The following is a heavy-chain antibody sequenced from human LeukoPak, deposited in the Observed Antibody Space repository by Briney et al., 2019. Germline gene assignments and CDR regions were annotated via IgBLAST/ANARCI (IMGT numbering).Heavy chain of an antibody. CDR2: ISSSGSTI. CDR1: GFTFSSYA. V-gene: IGHV3-48*04. Sequence: HSGGSLRLSCAASGFTFSSYAMSWVRQAPGKGLEWVSYISSSGSTIYYADSVKGRFTISRDNAKNSLYLQMNSLRAEDTAVYYCARDVNSGYDSDGYYGMDVWGQGTTVTVSS. D-gene: IGHD5-12*01. CDR3: ARDVNSGYDSDGYYGMDV. J-gene: IGHJ6*02.